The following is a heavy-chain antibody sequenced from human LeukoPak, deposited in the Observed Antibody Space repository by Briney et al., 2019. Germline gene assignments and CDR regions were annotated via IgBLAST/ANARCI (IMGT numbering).Heavy chain of an antibody. CDR3: SRDLGTGRPHDV. CDR1: GFTFNNYW. V-gene: IGHV3-7*01. Sequence: AGGSLRLSCVASGFTFNNYWMTWVRQAPGKGLEWVANLNQWGNDKYYADSVRGRFTISRDNARDALYLQMNSLRTEDTGLYYCSRDLGTGRPHDVWGLGTLVTVSS. J-gene: IGHJ1*01. CDR2: LNQWGNDK. D-gene: IGHD3/OR15-3a*01.